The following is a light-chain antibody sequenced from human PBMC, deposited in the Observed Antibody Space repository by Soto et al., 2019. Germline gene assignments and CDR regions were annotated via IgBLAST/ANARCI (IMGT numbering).Light chain of an antibody. V-gene: IGLV8-61*01. J-gene: IGLJ3*02. CDR1: SGSVSTCYY. CDR2: STN. Sequence: QTVVTQEPSFSVSPGRTVTLTCGLSSGSVSTCYYPSWYQQTPGQAPRTLIYSTNTRSSGVPERFSGSILGNKAALTITGAQADDESDYYCVLYMGSGIWVFGGGTKLTVL. CDR3: VLYMGSGIWV.